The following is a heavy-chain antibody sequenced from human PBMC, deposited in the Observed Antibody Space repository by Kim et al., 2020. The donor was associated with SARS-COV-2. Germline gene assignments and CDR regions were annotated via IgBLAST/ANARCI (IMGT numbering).Heavy chain of an antibody. J-gene: IGHJ4*02. CDR3: ARGSPGF. CDR2: ISYSGST. V-gene: IGHV4-34*01. CDR1: GVSFSGYH. Sequence: SETLSLTCAVYGVSFSGYHWTWIRQPPGKGLEWIGQISYSGSTKYNPSLKSRVTISIDTSKNQFSLKLNSLTAADTAVYYCARGSPGFWGQGTLVTVSS.